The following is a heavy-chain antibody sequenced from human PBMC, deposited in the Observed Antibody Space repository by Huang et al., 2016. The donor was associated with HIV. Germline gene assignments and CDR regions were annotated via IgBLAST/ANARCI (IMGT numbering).Heavy chain of an antibody. Sequence: QVQLQQWGAGLLKPSETLSLTCAVYGGSFSGYYWSWIRQSPGKGLEWIGEINHSGSPNYNPSLKGRLTISVDTSKNQFSLKLSSVTAADTAVYYCARERMMSWLDDHDAFDIWGQGTMVTVSS. CDR1: GGSFSGYY. J-gene: IGHJ3*02. CDR3: ARERMMSWLDDHDAFDI. CDR2: INHSGSP. V-gene: IGHV4-34*01. D-gene: IGHD1-1*01.